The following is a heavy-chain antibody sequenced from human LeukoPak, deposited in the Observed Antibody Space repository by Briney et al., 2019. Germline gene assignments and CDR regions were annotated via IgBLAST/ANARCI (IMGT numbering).Heavy chain of an antibody. D-gene: IGHD2-2*03. J-gene: IGHJ6*03. CDR2: ISSSSSYI. Sequence: GGSLRLSCAASGFTFSSYSMNWVRQAPGKGLEWVSSISSSSSYIYYADSVKGRFTISRDNAKNSLYLQMNSLRAEDTAVYYCARDGFHYYMDVWGKGTTVTVSS. CDR3: ARDGFHYYMDV. V-gene: IGHV3-21*01. CDR1: GFTFSSYS.